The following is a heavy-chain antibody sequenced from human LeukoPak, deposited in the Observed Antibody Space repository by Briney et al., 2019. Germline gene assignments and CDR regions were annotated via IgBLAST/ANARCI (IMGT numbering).Heavy chain of an antibody. CDR1: GFTFSSYA. J-gene: IGHJ4*02. V-gene: IGHV3-48*02. Sequence: GGSLRLSCAASGFTFSSYAMSWVRQAPGKGLEWVSYISSSSSIIYYADSVKGRFTISRDNAKNSLYLQMNSLRDEDTAVYYCARDHYGGYDFDYWGQGTLVTVSS. CDR2: ISSSSSII. D-gene: IGHD5-12*01. CDR3: ARDHYGGYDFDY.